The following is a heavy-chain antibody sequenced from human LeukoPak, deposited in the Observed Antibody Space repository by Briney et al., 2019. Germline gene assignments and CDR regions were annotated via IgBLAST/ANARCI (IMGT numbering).Heavy chain of an antibody. V-gene: IGHV3-21*01. CDR3: ARSWAPGYCSSTTCYNFDY. CDR2: ISSNSYYI. J-gene: IGHJ4*02. Sequence: PGGSLRLSCAASGFTFSSYTMNWVRQAPGKGLEWVSSISSNSYYIYYADSLRGRFTISRDNAKNSLYLQVNSLRAEDTAVYYCARSWAPGYCSSTTCYNFDYWGQGTLVTVSS. D-gene: IGHD2-2*02. CDR1: GFTFSSYT.